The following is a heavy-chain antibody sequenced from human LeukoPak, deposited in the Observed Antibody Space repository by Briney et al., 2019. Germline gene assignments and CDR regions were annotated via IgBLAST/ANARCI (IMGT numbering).Heavy chain of an antibody. V-gene: IGHV3-21*01. CDR2: ISSSSSYL. D-gene: IGHD6-19*01. Sequence: PGGSLRLSCTASGFTFSSYSMNWVRQAPGKGLEWVSSISSSSSYLYSADSVRGRFTISRDNAKNSLYLQMNSLRAEDTAVYYCARDLDSSGWFHWGQGTLVTVSS. J-gene: IGHJ4*02. CDR1: GFTFSSYS. CDR3: ARDLDSSGWFH.